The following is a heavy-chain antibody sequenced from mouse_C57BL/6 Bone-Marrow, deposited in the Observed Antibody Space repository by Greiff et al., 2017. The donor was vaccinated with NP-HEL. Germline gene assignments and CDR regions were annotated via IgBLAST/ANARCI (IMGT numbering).Heavy chain of an antibody. CDR2: IYPSDSET. V-gene: IGHV1-61*01. J-gene: IGHJ1*03. CDR3: ALYDYVWYFDV. D-gene: IGHD2-4*01. Sequence: VQLQQPGAELVRPGSSVKLSCKASGYTFTSYWMDWVKQRPGQGLEWIGNIYPSDSETHYNQKFKDKATLTVDKSPSTAYMQLSSLTSEDSAVYYCALYDYVWYFDVWGTGTTVTVSS. CDR1: GYTFTSYW.